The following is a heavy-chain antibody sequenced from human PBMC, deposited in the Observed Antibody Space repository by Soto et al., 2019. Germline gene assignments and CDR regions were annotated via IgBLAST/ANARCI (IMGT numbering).Heavy chain of an antibody. CDR2: IYYSGST. D-gene: IGHD6-13*01. CDR3: ASPSSSWYSFDY. CDR1: GGSFSGYY. J-gene: IGHJ4*02. Sequence: QVQLQQWGAGLLKPSETLSLTCAVYGGSFSGYYWGWIRQPPGKGLEWIGSIYYSGSTYYNPSLKSRVTISVDTSKNQFSLKLSSVTTADTAVYYCASPSSSWYSFDYWGQGTLVTVSS. V-gene: IGHV4-34*01.